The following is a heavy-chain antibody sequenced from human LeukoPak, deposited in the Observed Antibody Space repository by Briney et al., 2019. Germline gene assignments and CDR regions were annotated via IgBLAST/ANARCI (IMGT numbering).Heavy chain of an antibody. CDR2: INAGNGNT. Sequence: GASVKVSCKASGYTFTSYAMHWVRQAPGQRLEWMGWINAGNGNTKYSQKFQGRVTITRDTSASTAYMVLSSLRSEDTAVYYCARDVYCSGGSCYGHVYFDYWGQGTLVTVSS. V-gene: IGHV1-3*01. CDR1: GYTFTSYA. D-gene: IGHD2-15*01. J-gene: IGHJ4*02. CDR3: ARDVYCSGGSCYGHVYFDY.